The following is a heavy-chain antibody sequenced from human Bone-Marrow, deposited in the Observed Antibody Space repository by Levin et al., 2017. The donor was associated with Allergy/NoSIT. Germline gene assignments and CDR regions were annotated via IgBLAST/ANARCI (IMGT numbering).Heavy chain of an antibody. V-gene: IGHV4-61*01. J-gene: IGHJ4*02. D-gene: IGHD3-10*02. CDR1: GGSVSSGSYY. Sequence: SETLSLTCTVSGGSVSSGSYYWSWLRQPPGTGLEWIAYIYHSGSTKYNSSLKSRVTISLDTSRNLFSLRLTSLTAAATAVYYCARGSLFGGLSFDCWGKGTLVTVSS. CDR3: ARGSLFGGLSFDC. CDR2: IYHSGST.